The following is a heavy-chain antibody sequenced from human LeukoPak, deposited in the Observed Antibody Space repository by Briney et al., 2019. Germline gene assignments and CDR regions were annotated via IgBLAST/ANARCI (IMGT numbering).Heavy chain of an antibody. CDR1: GFTFSSYS. J-gene: IGHJ5*02. D-gene: IGHD4-11*01. CDR2: ISSSSSYI. Sequence: GGSLRLPCAASGFTFSSYSMTWVRQAPGKGLEWVSSISSSSSYIYYADSVKGRFTISRDNAKNSLYLQMNSLRAEDTAVYYCARGFSDYSNYVGRWFDPWGQGTLVTVSS. CDR3: ARGFSDYSNYVGRWFDP. V-gene: IGHV3-21*01.